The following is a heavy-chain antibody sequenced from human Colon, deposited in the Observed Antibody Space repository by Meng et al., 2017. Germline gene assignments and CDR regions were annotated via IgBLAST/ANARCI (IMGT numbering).Heavy chain of an antibody. J-gene: IGHJ4*02. CDR2: IWFDGSNK. V-gene: IGHV3-33*01. Sequence: VLLGESGWDVVPPGGSLGLSWEASGFSVSTYGMHWVRQAPGKGLEWVAIIWFDGSNKYYGDSVKGRFTISRDNSKNTLYLQMNSLRVEDTAVYYCARGATPENFDYWGQGTLVTVSS. CDR3: ARGATPENFDY. CDR1: GFSVSTYG.